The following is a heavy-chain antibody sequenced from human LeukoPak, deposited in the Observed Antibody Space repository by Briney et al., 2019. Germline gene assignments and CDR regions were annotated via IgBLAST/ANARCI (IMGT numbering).Heavy chain of an antibody. CDR3: ARSYSSSWAGFDP. V-gene: IGHV5-51*01. J-gene: IGHJ5*02. CDR2: IYPGDSDT. D-gene: IGHD6-13*01. CDR1: GYNFISNW. Sequence: GESLKISCQGSGYNFISNWIGWVRQTPGKGLEWMGIIYPGDSDTRYSPSFQGQVTISADKSISTAYLQWSSLKASDTAMYYCARSYSSSWAGFDPWGQGTLVTVSS.